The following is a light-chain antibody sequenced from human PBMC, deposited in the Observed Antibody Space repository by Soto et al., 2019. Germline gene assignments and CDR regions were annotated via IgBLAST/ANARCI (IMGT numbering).Light chain of an antibody. V-gene: IGLV2-14*01. CDR3: SSYTSSSTYV. CDR2: DVS. Sequence: QSVLTQPASVSWSPGQSITISCTGTSSDVNGYNYVSWYQQHPGKAPKLMIYDVSNRPSGVSNRFSGSKSGNTASLTISGLQAEDEADYYCSSYTSSSTYVFGTGTKVTVL. CDR1: SSDVNGYNY. J-gene: IGLJ1*01.